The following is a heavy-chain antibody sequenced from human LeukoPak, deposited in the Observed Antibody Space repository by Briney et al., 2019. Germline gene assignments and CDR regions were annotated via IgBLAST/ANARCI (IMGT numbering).Heavy chain of an antibody. CDR2: ISGSDDST. V-gene: IGHV3-23*01. J-gene: IGHJ4*02. CDR3: AKSRSGGGSCYNY. D-gene: IGHD2-15*01. Sequence: PGGSLRLSCAASGFTFSSYSMNWVRQAPGKGLEWVSTISGSDDSTYYADSVRGRFTISRDNSKNTLYLQMNSLRAEDTAVYYCAKSRSGGGSCYNYWGQGTLVTVSS. CDR1: GFTFSSYS.